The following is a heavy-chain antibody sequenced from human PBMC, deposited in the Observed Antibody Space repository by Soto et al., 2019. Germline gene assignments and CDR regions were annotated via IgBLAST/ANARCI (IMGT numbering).Heavy chain of an antibody. CDR2: ISGSGGST. Sequence: GGSLRFSCAASGFTFSSYAMSWVRQAPGKGLEWVSAISGSGGSTYYADSVKGRFTISRDNSKNTLYLQMNSLRAEDTAVYYCAKEGGIWSYGRSSYWGQGTLVTVSS. CDR1: GFTFSSYA. D-gene: IGHD5-18*01. J-gene: IGHJ4*02. CDR3: AKEGGIWSYGRSSY. V-gene: IGHV3-23*01.